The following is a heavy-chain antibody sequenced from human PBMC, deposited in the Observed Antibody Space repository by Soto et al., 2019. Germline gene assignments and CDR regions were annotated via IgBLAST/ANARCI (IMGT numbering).Heavy chain of an antibody. V-gene: IGHV3-30-3*01. J-gene: IGHJ4*02. Sequence: QVQLVESGGGVVQPGRSLRLSCAASGFTFSNYAMHWVRQAPGEGLEWVAVISYTESDKRYADSVKGRFTISRDNSKNALYLLMSSLRADEAAVYYCGRHKSRDRDYWGQGSLVTVSS. CDR3: GRHKSRDRDY. CDR2: ISYTESDK. CDR1: GFTFSNYA.